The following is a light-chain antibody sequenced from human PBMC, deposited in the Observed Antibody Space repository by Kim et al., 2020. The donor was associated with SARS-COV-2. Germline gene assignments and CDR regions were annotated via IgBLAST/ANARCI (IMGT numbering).Light chain of an antibody. CDR3: SSYTSSTTLGV. V-gene: IGLV2-14*03. CDR1: SSDVGGYDY. CDR2: DVT. Sequence: QSITISCTGTSSDVGGYDYVSWYQQHPGKAPNLLIYDVTNRPSGVSNRFSGSKSGNTASLTISGLQAEDEADYYCSSYTSSTTLGVFGGGTKLTVL. J-gene: IGLJ2*01.